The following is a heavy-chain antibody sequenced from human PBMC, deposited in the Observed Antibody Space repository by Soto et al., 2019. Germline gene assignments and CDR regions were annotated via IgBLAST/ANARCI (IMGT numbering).Heavy chain of an antibody. CDR1: GGSISSGGYS. J-gene: IGHJ4*02. D-gene: IGHD3-22*01. CDR3: ARVFLDSSGYYLGYYFDY. V-gene: IGHV4-30-2*01. Sequence: SETLSLTCAVSGGSISSGGYSWSWIRQPPGKGLEWIGYIYHSGSTYYNPSLKSRVTISVDRSKNQFSLKLSSVTAADTAVYYCARVFLDSSGYYLGYYFDYWGQGTLVTVYS. CDR2: IYHSGST.